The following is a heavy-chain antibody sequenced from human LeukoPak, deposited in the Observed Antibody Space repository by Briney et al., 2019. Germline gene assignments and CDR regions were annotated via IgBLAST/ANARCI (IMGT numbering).Heavy chain of an antibody. D-gene: IGHD6-13*01. CDR2: FDPEDGET. CDR3: ATVGSSTPSYYYYGMDV. J-gene: IGHJ6*02. V-gene: IGHV1-24*01. Sequence: ASVKVSCKVSGYTLTELSMHWVRQAPGKGLEWMGGFDPEDGETIYAQKLQGRVTMTEDTSTDTAYMELSSLRSEDTAVYYCATVGSSTPSYYYYGMDVWGQGTTVTVSS. CDR1: GYTLTELS.